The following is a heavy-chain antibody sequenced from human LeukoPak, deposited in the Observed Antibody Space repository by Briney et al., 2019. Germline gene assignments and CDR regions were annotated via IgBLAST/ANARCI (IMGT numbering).Heavy chain of an antibody. Sequence: ASVKVSCKASGYTFTSYAMNWVRQAPGQGLEWMGWINTNTGNPTYAQGFTGRSVFSLDTSVSTAYLQISSLKAEDTAVYYCARERPWTGSSSSYAFNIWGQGTMVTVSS. J-gene: IGHJ3*02. D-gene: IGHD6-13*01. CDR3: ARERPWTGSSSSYAFNI. CDR2: INTNTGNP. CDR1: GYTFTSYA. V-gene: IGHV7-4-1*02.